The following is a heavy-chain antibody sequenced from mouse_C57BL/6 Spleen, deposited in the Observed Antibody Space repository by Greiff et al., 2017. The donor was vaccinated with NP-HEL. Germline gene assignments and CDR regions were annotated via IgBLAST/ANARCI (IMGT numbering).Heavy chain of an antibody. V-gene: IGHV5-17*01. Sequence: EVKLVESGGGLVKPGGSLKLSCAASGFTFSDYGMHWVRQAPEKGLEWVAYISSGSSTIYSADTVKGRFTISRDNAKNTLFLQMTRLRSEDTAMYYCARGLRPGVAYWGQGTLVTVSA. CDR3: ARGLRPGVAY. J-gene: IGHJ3*01. CDR1: GFTFSDYG. CDR2: ISSGSSTI.